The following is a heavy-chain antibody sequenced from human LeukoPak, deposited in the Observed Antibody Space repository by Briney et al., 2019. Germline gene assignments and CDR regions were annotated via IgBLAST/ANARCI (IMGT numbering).Heavy chain of an antibody. V-gene: IGHV1-69*05. CDR1: GYNFAGSG. CDR2: IIPIFGTA. Sequence: GASVKVSCKASGYNFAGSGISWVRQAPGQGLEWMGGIIPIFGTANYAQKFQGRVTITTDESTSSAYMELSSLRSEDTAVYYCASPSSGWYEFYYFDYWGQGTLVTVSS. CDR3: ASPSSGWYEFYYFDY. J-gene: IGHJ4*02. D-gene: IGHD6-19*01.